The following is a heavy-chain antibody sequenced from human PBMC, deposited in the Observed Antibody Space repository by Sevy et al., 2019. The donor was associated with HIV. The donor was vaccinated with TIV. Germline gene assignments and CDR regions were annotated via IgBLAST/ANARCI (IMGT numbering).Heavy chain of an antibody. J-gene: IGHJ4*02. CDR3: ATTKDYYDSSGYPFDY. D-gene: IGHD3-22*01. V-gene: IGHV1-24*01. CDR2: FDPEDGKT. Sequence: ASVKVSCKVSGHTLSEFAMHWVRLAPGKGLEWMGTFDPEDGKTLHAQKFQGRVTMTEDTSTYTAYMEVNNLRSEDTAVYYCATTKDYYDSSGYPFDYWGQGTLVTVSS. CDR1: GHTLSEFA.